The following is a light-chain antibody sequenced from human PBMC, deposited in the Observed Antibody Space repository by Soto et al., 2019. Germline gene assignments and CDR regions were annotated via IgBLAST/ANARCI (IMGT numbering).Light chain of an antibody. J-gene: IGKJ5*01. CDR3: QQYGSSPIT. CDR1: QSVATN. V-gene: IGKV3-20*01. CDR2: GAS. Sequence: VLTQSPATLSVSPWERATLSCRASQSVATNLAWYQQRPGQAPRLLIYGASKRAIGLPARFSGSGSGTDFTLTISRLEPEDFAVYYCQQYGSSPITFGQGTRLEIK.